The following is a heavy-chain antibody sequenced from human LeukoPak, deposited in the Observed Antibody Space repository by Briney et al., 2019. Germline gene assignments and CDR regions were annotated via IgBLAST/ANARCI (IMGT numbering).Heavy chain of an antibody. J-gene: IGHJ4*02. V-gene: IGHV4-34*01. CDR1: GGSFSGYY. CDR3: ARASPRRIAVAGTIDY. CDR2: INHSGST. Sequence: SETLSLTCAVYGGSFSGYYWSWIRQSPGKGLEWIGEINHSGSTNYNPSLKSRVTISVDTSKNQYSLKLSSVTAADTAVYYCARASPRRIAVAGTIDYWGQGTLVTVSS. D-gene: IGHD6-19*01.